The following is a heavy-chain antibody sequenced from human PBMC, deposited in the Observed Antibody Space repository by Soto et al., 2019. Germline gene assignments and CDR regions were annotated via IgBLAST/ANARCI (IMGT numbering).Heavy chain of an antibody. CDR3: AKVAPSRGLHRGDTFDV. CDR2: MNPSSGYT. Sequence: ASVKVSCKASGYTFTSYDINWVRQATGQGLEWMGWMNPSSGYTGYAQNFQGRVTLTRNTSISTAYMELSSLRSEDTAIYYCAKVAPSRGLHRGDTFDVWGLGTMVTVSS. V-gene: IGHV1-8*01. D-gene: IGHD1-26*01. J-gene: IGHJ3*01. CDR1: GYTFTSYD.